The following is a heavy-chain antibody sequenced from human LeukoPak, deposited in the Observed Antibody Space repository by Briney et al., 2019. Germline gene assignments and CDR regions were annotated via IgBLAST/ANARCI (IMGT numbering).Heavy chain of an antibody. Sequence: GGSLRLSCAASGFTFSSYGIHWVRQAPGKGLEWVAAISYDGTIKNYADSVKGRFTISRDKSKNTLYLQMNSLRTEDTAVYYCARGGPPVLAGFWGSSRVRGDDGFDIWGQGTMVTVSS. J-gene: IGHJ3*02. V-gene: IGHV3-30*03. CDR1: GFTFSSYG. CDR2: ISYDGTIK. CDR3: ARGGPPVLAGFWGSSRVRGDDGFDI. D-gene: IGHD3-16*02.